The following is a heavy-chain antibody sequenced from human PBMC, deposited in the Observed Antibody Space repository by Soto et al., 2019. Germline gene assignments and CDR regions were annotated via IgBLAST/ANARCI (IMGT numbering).Heavy chain of an antibody. V-gene: IGHV1-69*01. CDR3: ARGWGYDSNDYSYAY. CDR2: IIPIFGTA. Sequence: QVQLVQSGAEVRKPGSSVKVSCKASGGTFSRQAISWVRQAPGQGLEWMGGIIPIFGTANHDQKFQRRVTIIADESTSTVYMELSSLRSEDTAMYYCARGWGYDSNDYSYAYWGQGTMVIVSS. D-gene: IGHD3-22*01. J-gene: IGHJ4*02. CDR1: GGTFSRQA.